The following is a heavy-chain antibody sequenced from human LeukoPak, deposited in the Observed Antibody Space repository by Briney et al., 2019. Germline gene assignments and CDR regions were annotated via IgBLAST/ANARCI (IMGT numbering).Heavy chain of an antibody. CDR3: ARDRYYYDSSGYTIKGVPDY. D-gene: IGHD3-22*01. CDR2: ISAYNGNT. Sequence: ASVKVSCKASGYTFTSYGISWVRHAPAQGLELMRWISAYNGNTNYAQKLQGRVTMTTDTSTSTVYMELRSLRSDDTAVYYCARDRYYYDSSGYTIKGVPDYWGQGTLVTVSS. V-gene: IGHV1-18*01. CDR1: GYTFTSYG. J-gene: IGHJ4*02.